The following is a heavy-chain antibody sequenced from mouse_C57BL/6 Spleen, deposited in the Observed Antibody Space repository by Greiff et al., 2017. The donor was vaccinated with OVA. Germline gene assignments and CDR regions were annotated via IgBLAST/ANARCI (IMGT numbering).Heavy chain of an antibody. J-gene: IGHJ1*03. D-gene: IGHD1-1*01. V-gene: IGHV5-16*01. CDR3: ARGGITTVVVWYFDV. CDR2: INYDGSST. Sequence: EVKLMESEGGLVQPGRSLKLSCTASGFTFSDYYMAWVRQVPEKGLEWVANINYDGSSTYYLDSLKSRFIISRDNAKNILYLQMSSLKSEDTATYYCARGGITTVVVWYFDVWGTGTTVTVSS. CDR1: GFTFSDYY.